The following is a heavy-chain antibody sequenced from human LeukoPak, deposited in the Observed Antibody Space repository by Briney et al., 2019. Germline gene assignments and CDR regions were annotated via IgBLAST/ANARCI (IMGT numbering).Heavy chain of an antibody. Sequence: ASVKVSCKASGGTFSSYAISWVRQAPGQGLEWMGGFDPEDGETIYAQKFQGRVTMTEDTSTDTAYMELSSLRSEDTAVYCCATSDRGSYNYWGQGTLVTVSS. D-gene: IGHD1-26*01. CDR2: FDPEDGET. V-gene: IGHV1-24*01. CDR3: ATSDRGSYNY. J-gene: IGHJ4*02. CDR1: GGTFSSYA.